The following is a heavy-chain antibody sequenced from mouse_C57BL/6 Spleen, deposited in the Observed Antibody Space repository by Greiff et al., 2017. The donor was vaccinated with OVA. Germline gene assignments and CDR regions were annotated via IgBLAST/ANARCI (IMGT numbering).Heavy chain of an antibody. Sequence: QVQLQQPGAELVKPGASVKLSCKASGYTFTSYWMHWVQQRPGRGLEWIGRIDPNSGGTKYTENVKGKATLTRDKATSTVYLQLSSLTSEDTAVYYCARWYYYGSSGYGYFDDWGTGTTVTVSS. J-gene: IGHJ1*03. CDR2: IDPNSGGT. V-gene: IGHV1-72*01. D-gene: IGHD1-1*01. CDR1: GYTFTSYW. CDR3: ARWYYYGSSGYGYFDD.